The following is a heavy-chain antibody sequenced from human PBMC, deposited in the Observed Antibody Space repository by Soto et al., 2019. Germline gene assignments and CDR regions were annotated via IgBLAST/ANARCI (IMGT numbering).Heavy chain of an antibody. D-gene: IGHD5-18*01. V-gene: IGHV4-31*03. Sequence: QVQLQESGPGLVKPSQTLSLTCTVSGGXXXXXXXXXXXXXXXXXXXXXXTGYIDASGTTYYNPSLRSRISISMDTSKNQFSLELTSVTAADTAVYFCARGSRDTALVLPRFDFWGQGTLVTVSS. CDR3: ARGSRDTALVLPRFDF. J-gene: IGHJ4*02. CDR1: GGXXXXXXXX. CDR2: IDASGTT.